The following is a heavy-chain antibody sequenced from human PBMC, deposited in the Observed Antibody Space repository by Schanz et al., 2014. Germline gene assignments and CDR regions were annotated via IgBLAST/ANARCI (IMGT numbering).Heavy chain of an antibody. J-gene: IGHJ5*01. D-gene: IGHD3-10*01. V-gene: IGHV3-23*01. Sequence: EVQLLESGGGLIQPGGSLRLSCAASGFIFGSSVMAWVRQAPGKGLEWVSGITGASDHIDYAESVKGRFTISRDNSKNTVHLQMNSLRAEDTAVYYCAKHHIVRGVIYLDSFDSWGQGTLVTVSS. CDR2: ITGASDHI. CDR1: GFIFGSSV. CDR3: AKHHIVRGVIYLDSFDS.